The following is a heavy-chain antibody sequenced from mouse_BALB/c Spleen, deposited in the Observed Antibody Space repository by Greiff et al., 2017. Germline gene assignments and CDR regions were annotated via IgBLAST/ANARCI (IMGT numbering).Heavy chain of an antibody. CDR2: ISYDGSN. J-gene: IGHJ4*01. CDR3: ARGSLAMDY. V-gene: IGHV3-6*02. Sequence: EVQLQQSGPGLVKPSQSLSLTCSVTGYSITSGYYWNWIRQFPGNKLEWMGYISYDGSNNYNPSLKNRISITRDTSKNQFFLKLNSVTTEDTATYYCARGSLAMDYWGQGTSVTVSS. CDR1: GYSITSGYY.